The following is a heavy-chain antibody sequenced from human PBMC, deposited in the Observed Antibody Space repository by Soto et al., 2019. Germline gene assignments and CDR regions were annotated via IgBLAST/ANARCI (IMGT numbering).Heavy chain of an antibody. Sequence: SETLSLTCTVSGGSISSSSYYWGWIRQPPGKGLEWIGSIYYSGSTYYNPSLKSRVTISVDTSKNQFSLKLSSVTAADTAVYYCARLLWFGEFFFDYWGQGTLVTVSS. CDR3: ARLLWFGEFFFDY. J-gene: IGHJ4*02. CDR1: GGSISSSSYY. D-gene: IGHD3-10*01. CDR2: IYYSGST. V-gene: IGHV4-39*01.